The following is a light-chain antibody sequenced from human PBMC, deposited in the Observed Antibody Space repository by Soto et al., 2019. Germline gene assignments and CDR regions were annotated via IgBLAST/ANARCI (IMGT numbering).Light chain of an antibody. CDR2: DAS. V-gene: IGKV3-11*01. CDR3: QQRSNWPPSIT. J-gene: IGKJ5*01. Sequence: ELVLTQSPATLSLSPGPSAAHSCRASQSVSSYLAWYQQKPGQAPRILIYDASNRATGIPARFSGSGSGTDFPLTIRSLEPEDFAVYYCQQRSNWPPSITVGQGTRLEIK. CDR1: QSVSSY.